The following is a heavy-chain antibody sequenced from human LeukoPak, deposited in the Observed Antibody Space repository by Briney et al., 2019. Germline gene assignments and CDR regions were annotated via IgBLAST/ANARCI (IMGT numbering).Heavy chain of an antibody. CDR2: IHPSGIF. CDR3: ARGRDRSKAGDH. V-gene: IGHV4-34*01. J-gene: IGHJ4*02. CDR1: GGSCDDYY. D-gene: IGHD5-24*01. Sequence: PETLSLTCTVYGGSCDDYYCSWIRQPPGKGLEWIGEIHPSGIFYYNSSLVSRVTISIDTSKSQFSLRLTSVTAADTAFYYCARGRDRSKAGDHWGQGSLVTVSS.